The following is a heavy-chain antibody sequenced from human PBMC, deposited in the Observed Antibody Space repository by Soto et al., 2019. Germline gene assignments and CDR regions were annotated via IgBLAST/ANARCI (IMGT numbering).Heavy chain of an antibody. D-gene: IGHD2-15*01. V-gene: IGHV5-51*01. Sequence: GESLKISGKGSGYSFTIYWIGWVLQMPGKGLEWMAIIYPGDSDARYSPSFQGQVTISADKSISTAYLQWSGLKASDTAMYYCARRGYCSGGSCFSAPFDIWGQGTMVTVSS. CDR3: ARRGYCSGGSCFSAPFDI. CDR2: IYPGDSDA. CDR1: GYSFTIYW. J-gene: IGHJ3*02.